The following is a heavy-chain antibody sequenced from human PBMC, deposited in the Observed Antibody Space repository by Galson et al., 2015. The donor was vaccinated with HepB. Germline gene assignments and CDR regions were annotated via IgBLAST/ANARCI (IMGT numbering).Heavy chain of an antibody. CDR1: GFTVSNNC. CDR2: ICTGGIT. J-gene: IGHJ1*01. V-gene: IGHV3-53*01. D-gene: IGHD3-16*01. Sequence: SLRLSCAGSGFTVSNNCMSWVRQAPGKGLEWVSVICTGGITHYADSVKGRFTISRDNSKNTLHLQMNSLRAEDTAVYYCARGDDWVGVLFQHWGQGTLVTVSS. CDR3: ARGDDWVGVLFQH.